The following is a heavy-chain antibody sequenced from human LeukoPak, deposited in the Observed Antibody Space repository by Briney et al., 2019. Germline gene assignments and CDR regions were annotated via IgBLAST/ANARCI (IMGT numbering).Heavy chain of an antibody. J-gene: IGHJ4*02. CDR2: INWNGGST. V-gene: IGHV3-20*01. CDR3: ARAEGYCSGGSCYPGFDY. Sequence: GSLRLSCAASGFTFDDYGMSWVRQAPGKGLERVSGINWNGGSTGYADSVKGRFTISRDNAKNSLYLQMNSLRAEDTALYHCARAEGYCSGGSCYPGFDYWGQGTLVTVSS. D-gene: IGHD2-15*01. CDR1: GFTFDDYG.